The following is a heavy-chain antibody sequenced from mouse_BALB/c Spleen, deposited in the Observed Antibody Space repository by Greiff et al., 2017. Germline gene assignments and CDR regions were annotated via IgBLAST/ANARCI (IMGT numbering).Heavy chain of an antibody. CDR1: GYAFSSYW. CDR2: IYPGDGDT. Sequence: VKLQESGAELVRPGSSVKISCKASGYAFSSYWMNWVKQRPGQGLEWIGQIYPGDGDTNYNGKFKGKATLTADKSSSTAYMQLSSLTSEDSAVYFCARDYYGNGAMDYWGQGTSVTVSS. D-gene: IGHD2-1*01. CDR3: ARDYYGNGAMDY. J-gene: IGHJ4*01. V-gene: IGHV1-80*01.